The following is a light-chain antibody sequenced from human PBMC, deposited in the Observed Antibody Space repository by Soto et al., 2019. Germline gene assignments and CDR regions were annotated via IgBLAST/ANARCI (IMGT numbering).Light chain of an antibody. CDR3: QQYNIWPLT. V-gene: IGKV3D-15*01. J-gene: IGKJ4*01. Sequence: EIVMTQSPATLSVSPGERATLSCRASQTVRNNLAWYQQKPGQAPRLLIYGASIRATGIPDRFSGSGSGTEFTLTIGSLQSEDFAVYYCQQYNIWPLTFGGGTKVEIK. CDR1: QTVRNN. CDR2: GAS.